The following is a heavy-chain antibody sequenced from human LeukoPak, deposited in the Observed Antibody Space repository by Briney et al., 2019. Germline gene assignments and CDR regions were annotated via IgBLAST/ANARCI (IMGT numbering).Heavy chain of an antibody. CDR2: IRYGGSHQ. D-gene: IGHD2/OR15-2a*01. J-gene: IGHJ1*01. Sequence: GRSLRLSCAASGFSFGSYGMPWVRQAPGKGLEWVAFIRYGGSHQFYADSVRGRFTISRDNPKNTLYLQMNSLRGEDTAVYFCARDSGTWFYLQDWGQGTLVTVSS. CDR1: GFSFGSYG. CDR3: ARDSGTWFYLQD. V-gene: IGHV3-33*01.